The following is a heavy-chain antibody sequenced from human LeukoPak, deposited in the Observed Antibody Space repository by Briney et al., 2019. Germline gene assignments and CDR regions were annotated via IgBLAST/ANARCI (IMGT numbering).Heavy chain of an antibody. CDR1: GGSISSHY. J-gene: IGHJ6*03. D-gene: IGHD4-23*01. CDR2: IYYSGST. Sequence: SETLSLTCTVSGGSISSHYWSWIRQPPGKGLEWIGYIYYSGSTNYNPSLKSRVTISVDTSKNQFSLKLSSVTAADTAVYYCARAVLAVGLYYYYMDVWGKGTTVTVSS. CDR3: ARAVLAVGLYYYYMDV. V-gene: IGHV4-59*11.